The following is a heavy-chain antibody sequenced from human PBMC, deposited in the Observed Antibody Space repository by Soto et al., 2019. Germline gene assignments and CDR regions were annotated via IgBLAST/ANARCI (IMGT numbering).Heavy chain of an antibody. V-gene: IGHV3-30-3*01. D-gene: IGHD1-26*01. CDR1: GFVFSNHA. Sequence: QVQLVDSGGGVVQPGRSLRLSCAASGFVFSNHAMHWVRQAPGKGLEWVAVLSYDGTIEYYADSVRGRFTISRDNSRDTLYLQMNSLTAEDTAVYYCARDVDTGSSQLYVHLYDMDVWGQGTTVTVSS. CDR3: ARDVDTGSSQLYVHLYDMDV. CDR2: LSYDGTIE. J-gene: IGHJ6*02.